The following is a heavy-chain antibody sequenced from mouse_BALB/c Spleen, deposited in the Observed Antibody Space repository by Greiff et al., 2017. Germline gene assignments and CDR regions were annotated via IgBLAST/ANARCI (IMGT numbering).Heavy chain of an antibody. J-gene: IGHJ4*01. CDR1: GYTFTSYW. V-gene: IGHV1S81*02. CDR3: ARWDGYDYAMDY. D-gene: IGHD1-2*01. Sequence: QVQLKEPGAELVKPGASVKLSCKASGYTFTSYWMHWVKQRPGQGLEWIGEINPSNGRTNYNEKFKSKATLTVDTSSSTAYMQLSSLTSEDSAVYYCARWDGYDYAMDYWGQGTSVTVSS. CDR2: INPSNGRT.